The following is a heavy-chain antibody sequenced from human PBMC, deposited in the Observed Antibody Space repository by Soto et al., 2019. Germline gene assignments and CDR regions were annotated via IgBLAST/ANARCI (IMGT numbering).Heavy chain of an antibody. CDR3: QKVNTGTQRSNSMDV. D-gene: IGHD1-26*01. J-gene: IGHJ6*02. Sequence: QVQLVESGGGVVQPGRSLRLSCAASGFTFTSYGMHWVRQAPGKGLEWVAVISYDGSNKYYADSVKGRFTISRDNSKNTLHLQKNSLRAEDTGVYYYQKVNTGTQRSNSMDVKGQEPTVTASS. CDR1: GFTFTSYG. V-gene: IGHV3-30*18. CDR2: ISYDGSNK.